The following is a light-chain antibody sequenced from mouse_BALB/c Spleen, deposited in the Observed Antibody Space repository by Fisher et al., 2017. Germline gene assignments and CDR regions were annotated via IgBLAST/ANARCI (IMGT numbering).Light chain of an antibody. CDR2: LTS. Sequence: IVLTQSPAIMSASPGEKVTMTCSASSSVSYMYWYQQKPRSSPKPWIYLTSNLASGVPARFSGSGSGNSYSLTISSMEAEDAASYFCHQWSSYPFTFGSGTKLEIK. CDR3: HQWSSYPFT. CDR1: SSVSY. V-gene: IGKV4-68*01. J-gene: IGKJ4*01.